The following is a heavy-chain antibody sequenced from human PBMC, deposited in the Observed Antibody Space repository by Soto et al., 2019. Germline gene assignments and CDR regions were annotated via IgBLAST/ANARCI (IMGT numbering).Heavy chain of an antibody. CDR2: IGGSSGHI. D-gene: IGHD2-8*01. Sequence: PGGSLRLSCAASGFTFGSYSMVWVRQAPENGLEWVSSIGGSSGHIYYAESVKGRLTISRDNAKNSLYLQMNSLRVEDTAVYYCARTNGAYCNYFDYWGQGALVTVSS. CDR3: ARTNGAYCNYFDY. V-gene: IGHV3-21*01. CDR1: GFTFGSYS. J-gene: IGHJ4*02.